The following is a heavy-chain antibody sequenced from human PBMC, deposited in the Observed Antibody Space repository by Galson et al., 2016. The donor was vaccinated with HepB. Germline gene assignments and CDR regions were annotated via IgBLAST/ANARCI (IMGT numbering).Heavy chain of an antibody. CDR2: IKTNSDGGTN. V-gene: IGHV3-15*01. Sequence: SLRLSCAASGFTFSDAWMSWVRQAPGKGLEWVGRIKTNSDGGTNDFAAPVKARFTISRDDSKDMLYLQMNSLKTEDTAVYYCATVGRIQRWSNIPPGKYFYYMDVWGQGTTVTVSS. D-gene: IGHD5-18*01. CDR3: ATVGRIQRWSNIPPGKYFYYMDV. J-gene: IGHJ6*03. CDR1: GFTFSDAW.